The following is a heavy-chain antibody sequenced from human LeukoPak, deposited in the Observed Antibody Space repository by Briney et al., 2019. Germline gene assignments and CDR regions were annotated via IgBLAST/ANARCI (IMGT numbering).Heavy chain of an antibody. D-gene: IGHD3-22*01. CDR2: IYYSGST. V-gene: IGHV4-59*01. J-gene: IGHJ4*02. Sequence: SETLSLTWTVSGGSISSYYWSWIRQPPGKGLEWIGYIYYSGSTNYNPSLKSRVTISVDTSKNQFSLKLSSVTAADTAVYYCARDYYDSSGYYSLFGYWGQGTLVTVSS. CDR3: ARDYYDSSGYYSLFGY. CDR1: GGSISSYY.